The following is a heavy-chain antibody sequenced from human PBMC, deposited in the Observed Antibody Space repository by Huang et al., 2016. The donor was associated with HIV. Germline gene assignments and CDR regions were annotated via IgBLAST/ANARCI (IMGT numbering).Heavy chain of an antibody. CDR1: GFTVSSNY. CDR2: IYSDDST. CDR3: AAQWELRGGVDF. V-gene: IGHV3-53*01. J-gene: IGHJ4*02. D-gene: IGHD1-26*01. Sequence: EVQLVESGGGLIQPGGSLRLSCAASGFTVSSNYMSWVRQAPGNGLEWVSVIYSDDSTYFADSVKGRFTISRDNSKNTLYLQMNSLRAEDTAVYYCAAQWELRGGVDFWGQGTLVTVSS.